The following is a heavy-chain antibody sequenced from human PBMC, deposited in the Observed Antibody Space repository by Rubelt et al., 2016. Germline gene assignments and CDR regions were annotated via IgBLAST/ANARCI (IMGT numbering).Heavy chain of an antibody. J-gene: IGHJ5*01. Sequence: QVQLQESGPGLVRPSETLSLTCTVSGGSTNNLYWSWLRQSAEKGLEWIGRIYSSGTFNYNPSLTGRVTMALDTSKNQLTLNLRSVTAADTATYYWAGDFSTWSRGDWFDSWGQGIPVTVSS. CDR3: AGDFSTWSRGDWFDS. D-gene: IGHD6-13*01. CDR2: IYSSGTF. V-gene: IGHV4-4*07. CDR1: GGSTNNLY.